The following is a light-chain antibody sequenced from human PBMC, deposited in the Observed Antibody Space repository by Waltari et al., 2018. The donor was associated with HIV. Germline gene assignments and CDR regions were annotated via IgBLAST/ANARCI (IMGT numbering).Light chain of an antibody. CDR3: QQLNSFLP. CDR2: AAS. J-gene: IGKJ4*01. V-gene: IGKV1-9*01. CDR1: HGIGNL. Sequence: DIQLTQSPSFLSASVGVRVTITCRARHGIGNLLAWYQQMPGKAPKLLIYAASTLHSEVPSRFSGSGSGTVFTLTISSLQPEDSAIYYCQQLNSFLPFGGGTQV.